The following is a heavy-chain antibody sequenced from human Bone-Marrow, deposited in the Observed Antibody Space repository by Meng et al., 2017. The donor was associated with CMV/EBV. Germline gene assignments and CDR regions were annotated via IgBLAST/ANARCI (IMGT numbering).Heavy chain of an antibody. CDR1: GFTFSSYW. Sequence: GESLKISCAASGFTFSSYWMSWVRQAPGKGLEWVANIKQDGSEKYYVDSVEGRFTVSRDNAKNSLYLQMDSLRVEDTAVYFCPRGKVYFDHWGRGNLVTRSS. CDR2: IKQDGSEK. J-gene: IGHJ4*02. CDR3: PRGKVYFDH. V-gene: IGHV3-7*01.